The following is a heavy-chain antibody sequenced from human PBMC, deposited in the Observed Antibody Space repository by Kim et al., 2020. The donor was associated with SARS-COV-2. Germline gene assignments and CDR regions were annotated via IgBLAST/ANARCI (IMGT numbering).Heavy chain of an antibody. V-gene: IGHV4-34*01. J-gene: IGHJ5*02. CDR1: GGSFSGYY. D-gene: IGHD5-18*01. Sequence: SETLSLTCAVYGGSFSGYYWSWIRQPPGKGLEWIGEINHSGSTNYNPSLKSRVTISVDTSKNQFSLNLSSITAADTAVYYCARGSDMGGYNWFYPWGQGTLVTVSS. CDR3: ARGSDMGGYNWFYP. CDR2: INHSGST.